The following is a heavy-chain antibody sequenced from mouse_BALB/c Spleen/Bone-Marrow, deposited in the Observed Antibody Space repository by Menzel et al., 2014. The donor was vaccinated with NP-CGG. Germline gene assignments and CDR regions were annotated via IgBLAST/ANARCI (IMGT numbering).Heavy chain of an antibody. D-gene: IGHD2-12*01. CDR3: TRGGRPPFAY. CDR2: IYPGSGST. J-gene: IGHJ3*01. CDR1: GYTFTSYW. V-gene: IGHV1-55*01. Sequence: VQLQQSGSDLVRPGASVKLSCKASGYTFTSYWIHWMKQRPGQGLEWIGHIYPGSGSTNYNEYFKSKATLTVDTSSSTAYMQLSSLTSEDSAVYYCTRGGRPPFAYWGQGTLVTVSA.